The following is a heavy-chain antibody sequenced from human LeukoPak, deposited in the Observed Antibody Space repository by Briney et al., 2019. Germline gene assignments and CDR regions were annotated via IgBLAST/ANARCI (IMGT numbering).Heavy chain of an antibody. CDR3: ATLYS. V-gene: IGHV3-23*01. CDR2: IGGSGGST. Sequence: GGSLRLSCAASGFTFSSHAMNWVRQAPGKGLEWVSVIGGSGGSTYYADSVKGRFTISRDNSKNTLYLQMNSLRAEDTAVYYCATLYSWGQGTLVTVSS. CDR1: GFTFSSHA. J-gene: IGHJ4*02.